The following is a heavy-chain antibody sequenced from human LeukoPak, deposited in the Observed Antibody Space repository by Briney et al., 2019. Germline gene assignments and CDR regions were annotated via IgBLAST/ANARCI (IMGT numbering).Heavy chain of an antibody. CDR1: GYTLTDYY. J-gene: IGHJ4*02. CDR3: GRRVSRGWTDY. V-gene: IGHV1-2*02. Sequence: ASVKVSCKESGYTLTDYYLHWVRQAPGQGLEWMGWINPKSGSTHYAQKFQGRVIMTRDTSLSTAYLELTSLRSDDTDIYFCGRRVSRGWTDYWGQGTLVTASS. D-gene: IGHD2-15*01. CDR2: INPKSGST.